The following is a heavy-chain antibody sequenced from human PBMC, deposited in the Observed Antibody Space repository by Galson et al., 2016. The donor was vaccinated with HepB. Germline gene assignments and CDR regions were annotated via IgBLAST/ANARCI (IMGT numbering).Heavy chain of an antibody. Sequence: SLRLSCAASGLDFSHYNMNWVRQAPGKGLEWVSYISGSGTAIYYADSVEGRFTISRDNAKNSLYLQMNSLRDEDTAVYYCARDTSSNMRADWWGQGTLVTVSS. V-gene: IGHV3-48*02. CDR1: GLDFSHYN. J-gene: IGHJ4*02. D-gene: IGHD3-16*01. CDR2: ISGSGTAI. CDR3: ARDTSSNMRADW.